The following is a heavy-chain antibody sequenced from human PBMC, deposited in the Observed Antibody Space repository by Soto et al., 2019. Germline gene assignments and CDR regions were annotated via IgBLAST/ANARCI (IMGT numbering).Heavy chain of an antibody. CDR2: ITISGDRT. J-gene: IGHJ1*01. Sequence: EVQLLESGGGLVQPGGSLRLSCAASGFTFSSFTMNWVRQAPGKGLEWVSGITISGDRTSYADSVKGRFTISRDNSKNTLFLQMNSLRSEDTAVYYCAISIDGHTSGWPHWGQGTLVTVSS. CDR1: GFTFSSFT. V-gene: IGHV3-23*01. D-gene: IGHD6-25*01. CDR3: AISIDGHTSGWPH.